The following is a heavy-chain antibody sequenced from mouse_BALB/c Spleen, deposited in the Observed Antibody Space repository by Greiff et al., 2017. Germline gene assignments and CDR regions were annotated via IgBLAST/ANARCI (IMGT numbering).Heavy chain of an antibody. CDR2: ISDGGSYT. CDR1: GFTFSDYY. Sequence: EVQLQESGGGLVKPGGSLKLSCAASGFTFSDYYMYWVRQTPEKRLEWVATISDGGSYTYYPDSVKGRFTISRDNAKNNLYLQMSSLKSEDTAMYYCARAEGMDYWGQGTSVTVSS. J-gene: IGHJ4*01. V-gene: IGHV5-4*02. CDR3: ARAEGMDY.